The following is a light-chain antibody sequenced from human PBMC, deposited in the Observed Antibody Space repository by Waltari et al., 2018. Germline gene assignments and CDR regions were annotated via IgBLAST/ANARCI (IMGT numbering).Light chain of an antibody. J-gene: IGLJ3*02. CDR1: TGAVTSVHY. CDR3: LLSYSGVRV. CDR2: VPS. Sequence: QAVVTQEPSLTVSPGGTVTLTCGSSTGAVTSVHYPHWFQPHPGQAPPPLIYVPSNKPSWPPARCSGSLLGGKAALTLSGAQPEDEAEYYCLLSYSGVRVFGGGTKLTVL. V-gene: IGLV7-46*01.